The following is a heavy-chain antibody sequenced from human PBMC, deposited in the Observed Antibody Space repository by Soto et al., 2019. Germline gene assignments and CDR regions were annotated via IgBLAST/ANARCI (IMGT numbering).Heavy chain of an antibody. CDR3: AREIRLVGVTGWFDP. J-gene: IGHJ5*02. CDR2: IDYSGRT. V-gene: IGHV4-59*01. Sequence: QVQLQESGPGLVKVSETLSLTCTVSCGSINSYYWSWIRQPPGKGLEWVADIDYSGRTNYNPSLKSRLTISVDTSKNQLSLKVRSVTAADTAVYYCAREIRLVGVTGWFDPWGQGTLVTVSS. CDR1: CGSINSYY. D-gene: IGHD1-26*01.